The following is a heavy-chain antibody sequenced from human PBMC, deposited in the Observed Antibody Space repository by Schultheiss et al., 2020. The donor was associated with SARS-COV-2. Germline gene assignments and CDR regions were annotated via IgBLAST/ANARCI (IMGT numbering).Heavy chain of an antibody. Sequence: GGSLRLSCAASGFTFSSYGMHWVRQAPGKGLEWVAVIWYDGSNKYYADSVKGRFTISRDNAKNSLYLQMNSLRVEDTAVYYCARVVRTEVVRARDTIAQPFDYWGQGTLVTVSS. CDR2: IWYDGSNK. D-gene: IGHD5-18*01. CDR3: ARVVRTEVVRARDTIAQPFDY. J-gene: IGHJ4*02. V-gene: IGHV3-33*01. CDR1: GFTFSSYG.